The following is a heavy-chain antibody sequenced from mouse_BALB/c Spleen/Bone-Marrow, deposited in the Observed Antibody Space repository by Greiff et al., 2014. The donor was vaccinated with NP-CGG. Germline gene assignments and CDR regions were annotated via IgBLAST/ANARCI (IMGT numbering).Heavy chain of an antibody. D-gene: IGHD2-4*01. Sequence: QVQLKESGPELVKPGASVKISCKASGYAFSSSWMNWVKQRPGQGLEWIGRIYPGDGNTNYNGKFKGKATLTADKSSTTAYMQLSSLTSVDSAVYFCALYDYDGLSRFAYWGQGTLVTVSA. CDR3: ALYDYDGLSRFAY. CDR2: IYPGDGNT. V-gene: IGHV1-82*01. CDR1: GYAFSSSW. J-gene: IGHJ3*01.